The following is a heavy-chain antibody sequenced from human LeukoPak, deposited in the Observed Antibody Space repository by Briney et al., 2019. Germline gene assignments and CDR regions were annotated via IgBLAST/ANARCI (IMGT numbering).Heavy chain of an antibody. CDR2: IYHSKNT. Sequence: SQTLSLTCTVSGGSISRGDNYWSWIRQHPGKGLEWIGYIYHSKNTYYNPSLKSRVTISADTSKKQFSLKLSSMTAADTAVYYCASYGLGSYWGQGTLVTVSS. D-gene: IGHD3-10*01. J-gene: IGHJ4*02. V-gene: IGHV4-30-4*08. CDR1: GGSISRGDNY. CDR3: ASYGLGSY.